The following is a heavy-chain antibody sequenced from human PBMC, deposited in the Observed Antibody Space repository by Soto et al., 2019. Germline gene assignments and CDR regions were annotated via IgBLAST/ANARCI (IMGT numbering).Heavy chain of an antibody. Sequence: LRLSCGASGFNLSHPWMTWVRQAAGKGLEWVGRIKSKTDGGTADYAAPVKGRATISRDDSKNTVYLQMNSLKTEDTAVYYCTTGIYYDILTGYHNVAYWGQGALVTVSS. CDR1: GFNLSHPW. CDR3: TTGIYYDILTGYHNVAY. CDR2: IKSKTDGGTA. V-gene: IGHV3-15*01. J-gene: IGHJ4*02. D-gene: IGHD3-9*01.